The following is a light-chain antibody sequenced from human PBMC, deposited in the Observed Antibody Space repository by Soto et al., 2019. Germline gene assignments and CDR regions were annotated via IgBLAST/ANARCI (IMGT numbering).Light chain of an antibody. V-gene: IGKV3-15*01. CDR1: QSVNYN. CDR2: DAS. J-gene: IGKJ1*01. CDR3: QQYNNWPRT. Sequence: EIVMTQSPATLSVSPGERATLSCRASQSVNYNLAWYQQKPGQAPRLLIYDASTRATGIPARFSGSGSGTEFTLTISSLQSEDFAVYYCQQYNNWPRTFGQGTKVDIK.